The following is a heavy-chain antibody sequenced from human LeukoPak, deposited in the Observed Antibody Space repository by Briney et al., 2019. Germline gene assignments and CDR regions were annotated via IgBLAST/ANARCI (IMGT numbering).Heavy chain of an antibody. CDR1: GFIFSNYA. CDR3: ARDPNGDYIGAFDM. V-gene: IGHV3-23*01. D-gene: IGHD4-17*01. Sequence: GGSLRLSCAASGFIFSNYALMWLRQSPGKGLAWVSAIRGSGGGTFYADSVKGRFTISRDNSKNTLYLQMNGLRAEDTAVYYCARDPNGDYIGAFDMWGRGTLDTVSS. CDR2: IRGSGGGT. J-gene: IGHJ3*02.